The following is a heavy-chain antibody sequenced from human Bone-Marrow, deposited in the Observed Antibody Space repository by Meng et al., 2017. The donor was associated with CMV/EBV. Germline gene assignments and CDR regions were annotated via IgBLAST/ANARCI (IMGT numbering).Heavy chain of an antibody. Sequence: QVQLVQSGAAVKKPGPSVKVCCQASGYTFTSYGISWVRQAPGQGLEWMGWISAYNGNTNYAQKLQGRVTMTTDTSTSTAYMELRSLRSDDTAVYYCARDPGVYGSGSYIDYWGQGTLVTVSS. CDR3: ARDPGVYGSGSYIDY. V-gene: IGHV1-18*01. CDR2: ISAYNGNT. D-gene: IGHD3-10*01. J-gene: IGHJ4*02. CDR1: GYTFTSYG.